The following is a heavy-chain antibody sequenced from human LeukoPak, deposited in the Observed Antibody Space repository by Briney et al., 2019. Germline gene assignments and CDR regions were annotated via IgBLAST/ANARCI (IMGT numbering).Heavy chain of an antibody. J-gene: IGHJ4*02. CDR1: GYTLTELS. CDR3: ATEGGYYDSSGYYSVDY. D-gene: IGHD3-22*01. V-gene: IGHV1-24*01. Sequence: ASVKVSCKVSGYTLTELSMHWVRQAPGKGLEWMGGFDPEDGETIYAQKFQGRVTMTEDTSTDTAYVELSSLRSEDTAVYYCATEGGYYDSSGYYSVDYWGQGTLVTVSS. CDR2: FDPEDGET.